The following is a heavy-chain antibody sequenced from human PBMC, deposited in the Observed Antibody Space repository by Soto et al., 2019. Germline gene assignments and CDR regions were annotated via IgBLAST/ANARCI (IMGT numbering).Heavy chain of an antibody. CDR1: GFNFNIYA. V-gene: IGHV3-23*01. Sequence: PGGSLRLSCAASGFNFNIYAMTWVRQAPGKGLEWVSTTGATGRTTYYADSVKGRFTVSRDNSKNTLDLQMSNLRAEDTAVYYCATVHNTSRSFDYWGQGTLVTV. CDR3: ATVHNTSRSFDY. J-gene: IGHJ4*01. CDR2: TGATGRTT. D-gene: IGHD1-20*01.